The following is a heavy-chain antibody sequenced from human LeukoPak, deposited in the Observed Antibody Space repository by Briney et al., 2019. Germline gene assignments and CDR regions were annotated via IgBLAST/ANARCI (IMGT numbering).Heavy chain of an antibody. CDR2: IYGGGST. V-gene: IGHV4-4*07. CDR3: AREGRYGDYEGY. Sequence: PSETLSLTCTVSGASLNSYYWSWIRQPAGKGLEWIGRIYGGGSTNYNPSLKSRVTLSVDTSKNQFSLRLSSLTVADTAVYYCAREGRYGDYEGYWGQGTLVTVSS. J-gene: IGHJ4*02. D-gene: IGHD4-17*01. CDR1: GASLNSYY.